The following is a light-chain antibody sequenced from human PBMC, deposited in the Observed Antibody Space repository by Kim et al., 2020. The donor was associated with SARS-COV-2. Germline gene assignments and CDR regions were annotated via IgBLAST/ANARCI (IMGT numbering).Light chain of an antibody. CDR2: YKSDSDK. Sequence: VLTQPSSLSASPGASASLTCTLRSGINVGTYRIYWYQQKPGSPPQYLLRYKSDSDKQQGSGVPSRFSGSKDASANAGILLISGLQSEDEADYYCMIWHSSAYVFGTGTKVTVL. J-gene: IGLJ1*01. V-gene: IGLV5-45*03. CDR3: MIWHSSAYV. CDR1: SGINVGTYR.